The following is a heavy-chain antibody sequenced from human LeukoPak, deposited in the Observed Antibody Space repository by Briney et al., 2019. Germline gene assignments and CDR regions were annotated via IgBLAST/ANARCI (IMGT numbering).Heavy chain of an antibody. CDR2: IYTSGST. V-gene: IGHV4-4*07. D-gene: IGHD3-22*01. CDR3: ARDLQRVHYYDSSGYLFDY. J-gene: IGHJ4*02. Sequence: SETLSLTCTVSGGSISSYYWSWIRQPAGKGLEWIGRIYTSGSTNYNPSLKSRVTMSVDTSKNQFSLKLSSVTAADTAVYYCARDLQRVHYYDSSGYLFDYWGQGTLVTVSS. CDR1: GGSISSYY.